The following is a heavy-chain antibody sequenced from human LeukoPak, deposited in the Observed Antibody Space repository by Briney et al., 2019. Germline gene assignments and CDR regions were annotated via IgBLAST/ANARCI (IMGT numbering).Heavy chain of an antibody. D-gene: IGHD3-3*01. V-gene: IGHV3-72*01. CDR2: TRNKAESYKT. Sequence: PGGSLRLSCAASGFRFSDHYISWVRQAPGKGLEWVGRTRNKAESYKTEYAASVKGRFTISRDDSKKSLYLQMNSLKTEDTAVYYCSRESSIFWVVARSYMDVWGKGTTVTVSS. CDR3: SRESSIFWVVARSYMDV. CDR1: GFRFSDHY. J-gene: IGHJ6*03.